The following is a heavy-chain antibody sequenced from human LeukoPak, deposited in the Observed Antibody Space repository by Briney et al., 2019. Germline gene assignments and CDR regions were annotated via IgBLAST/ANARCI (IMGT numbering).Heavy chain of an antibody. D-gene: IGHD5-12*01. Sequence: SVKVSCKASGGTFSSYAISWVRQAPGQGLEWMGRIIPILGIANYAQKFQGRVTITADKSTSTAYMELSSLRSEDTAVYYCARGGGYDFGAFDIWGQGTMVTVSS. CDR1: GGTFSSYA. CDR2: IIPILGIA. J-gene: IGHJ3*02. V-gene: IGHV1-69*04. CDR3: ARGGGYDFGAFDI.